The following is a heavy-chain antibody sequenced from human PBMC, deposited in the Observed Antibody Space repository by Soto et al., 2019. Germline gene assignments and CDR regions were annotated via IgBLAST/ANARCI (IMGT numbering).Heavy chain of an antibody. D-gene: IGHD1-26*01. J-gene: IGHJ3*02. CDR1: GGSFSGYT. V-gene: IGHV1-69*08. CDR3: ARLIVGATPNALDI. Sequence: SVKVCCEASGGSFSGYTISWVRQAPGQGLECMGRITPSLGTANYDQKFQGRVTITADKPPSTAYMELSSPGSEDTAVYYCARLIVGATPNALDIWGQGTIVTVSS. CDR2: ITPSLGTA.